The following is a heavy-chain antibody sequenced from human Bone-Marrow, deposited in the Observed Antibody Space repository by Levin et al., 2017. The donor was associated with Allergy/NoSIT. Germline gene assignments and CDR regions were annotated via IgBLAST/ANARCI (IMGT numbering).Heavy chain of an antibody. Sequence: PGGSLRLSCAASGFTLSTFGMSWVRQASGRGLEFVSAISSSADTTYYADSVKGRFTISRDNFKSTVSLQMNSLRVEDTAIYYCAKGGYIDSWGQGILVTVSS. CDR2: ISSSADTT. J-gene: IGHJ4*02. D-gene: IGHD3-22*01. CDR1: GFTLSTFG. CDR3: AKGGYIDS. V-gene: IGHV3-23*01.